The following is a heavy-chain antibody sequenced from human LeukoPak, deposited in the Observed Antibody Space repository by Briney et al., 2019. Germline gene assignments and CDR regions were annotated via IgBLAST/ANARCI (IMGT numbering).Heavy chain of an antibody. CDR1: GGSFSGYY. Sequence: PSETLSLTCAVYGGSFSGYYWSWIRQPPGKGLEWIGEINHSGSTNYNPSLKSRVTISVDTSKNQFSLKLSSVTAADTAVYYCARPTGGGVAARPFDYWGQGTLVTVSS. J-gene: IGHJ4*02. CDR2: INHSGST. D-gene: IGHD6-6*01. CDR3: ARPTGGGVAARPFDY. V-gene: IGHV4-34*01.